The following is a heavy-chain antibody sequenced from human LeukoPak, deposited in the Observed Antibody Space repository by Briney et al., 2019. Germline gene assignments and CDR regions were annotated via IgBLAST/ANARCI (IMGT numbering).Heavy chain of an antibody. CDR3: ARDGQYSYGPA. J-gene: IGHJ5*02. Sequence: GGSLRLSCAASGFTFSSYWMHWVRQAPGKGLVWVSRINSDGSSTSYADSVKGRFTIPRDNAKNTLYLQMNSLRAEDTAVYYCARDGQYSYGPAWGQGTLVTVSS. CDR1: GFTFSSYW. CDR2: INSDGSST. D-gene: IGHD5-18*01. V-gene: IGHV3-74*01.